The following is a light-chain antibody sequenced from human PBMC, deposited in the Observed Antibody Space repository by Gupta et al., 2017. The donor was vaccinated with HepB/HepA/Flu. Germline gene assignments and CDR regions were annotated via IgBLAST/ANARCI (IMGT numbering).Light chain of an antibody. Sequence: QSALTQPASVSGSPGQSITISCTGTRVDIGTYDYVSWYQQHPGKSPKVLIYDVKNRHAGVSGRFSGSKSGNTASLTISGLEAEDEADYYCCSDTKTRIRVFGGGTRVT. CDR2: DVK. CDR1: RVDIGTYDY. V-gene: IGLV2-14*03. J-gene: IGLJ3*02. CDR3: CSDTKTRIRV.